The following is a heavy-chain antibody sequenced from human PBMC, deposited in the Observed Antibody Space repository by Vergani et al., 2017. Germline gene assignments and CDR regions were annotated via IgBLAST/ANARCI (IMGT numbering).Heavy chain of an antibody. CDR3: AREGYSSSSFDY. D-gene: IGHD6-6*01. J-gene: IGHJ4*02. CDR2: IYYSGST. V-gene: IGHV4-59*01. CDR1: GGSISSYY. Sequence: QVQLQESGPGLVKPSETLSLTCTVSGGSISSYYWSWIRQPPGKGLEWIGYIYYSGSTNYNPSRKSRVTISVDTSKNQFSLKLSSVTAADTAVYYCAREGYSSSSFDYWGQGTLVTVSS.